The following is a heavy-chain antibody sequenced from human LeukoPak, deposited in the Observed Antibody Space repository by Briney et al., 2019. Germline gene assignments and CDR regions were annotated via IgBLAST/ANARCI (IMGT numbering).Heavy chain of an antibody. D-gene: IGHD5-12*01. CDR1: GFTFSSYA. V-gene: IGHV3-30*07. CDR3: AGGYSGYDWWARDY. Sequence: GGSLRLSCAASGFTFSSYAMHWVRQAPGKGLEWVAVISYDGSNKYYADSVKGRFTISRDNSKNTLYLQMNSLRAEDTAVYYCAGGYSGYDWWARDYWGQGTLVTVSS. CDR2: ISYDGSNK. J-gene: IGHJ4*02.